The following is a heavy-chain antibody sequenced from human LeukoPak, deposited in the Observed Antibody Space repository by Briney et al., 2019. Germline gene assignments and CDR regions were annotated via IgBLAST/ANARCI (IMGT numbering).Heavy chain of an antibody. CDR1: GFTLSSYG. CDR3: ARSSAILDV. CDR2: IYSDGSDT. D-gene: IGHD5-18*01. Sequence: GGSLRLSCAASGFTLSSYGMDWVRLAPGKGLVWVSRIYSDGSDTKYADSVKGRFTISRDNAKNTLYLQMTSLRADDTGIYFCARSSAILDVWGQGTTVIVSS. J-gene: IGHJ6*02. V-gene: IGHV3-74*03.